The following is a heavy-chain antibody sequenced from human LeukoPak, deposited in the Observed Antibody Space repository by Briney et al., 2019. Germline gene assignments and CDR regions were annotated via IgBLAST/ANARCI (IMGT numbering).Heavy chain of an antibody. CDR3: ARFESDTPAGAFGL. CDR1: GLPFSDNF. CDR2: ISRSASRI. Sequence: GGSLRLPCAASGLPFSDNFMSWIREARGKGLEWVSYISRSASRIHYAVSVKGRFPISRDNANKSLFLQMNSLRAEDTAVYYCARFESDTPAGAFGLWGRETMVIVSS. V-gene: IGHV3-11*01. J-gene: IGHJ3*01.